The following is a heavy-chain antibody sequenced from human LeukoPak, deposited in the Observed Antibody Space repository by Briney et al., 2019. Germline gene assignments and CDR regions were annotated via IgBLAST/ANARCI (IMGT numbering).Heavy chain of an antibody. Sequence: GGSLRLSCAASGFXFSSYEMNWVRQAPGKGLEWVSYISSSGSTIYYADSVKGRFTISRDNAKNSLYLQMNSLRDEDTAVYYCARRGSERVYYFDYWGQGTLVTVSS. V-gene: IGHV3-48*03. CDR1: GFXFSSYE. CDR3: ARRGSERVYYFDY. J-gene: IGHJ4*02. D-gene: IGHD6-6*01. CDR2: ISSSGSTI.